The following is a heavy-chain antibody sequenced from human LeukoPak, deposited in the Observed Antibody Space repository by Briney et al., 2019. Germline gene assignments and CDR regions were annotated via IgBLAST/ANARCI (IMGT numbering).Heavy chain of an antibody. J-gene: IGHJ4*02. Sequence: GGSLRLSCAASGFTFNTYAMSRVRQAPGKGLEWVSTISTSGGTTYYADSVKGRFTISRDNSKNTLYLQMNSLRAEDTAVYYCARGPSGYHNTGGQGTLVTVSS. CDR2: ISTSGGTT. CDR1: GFTFNTYA. D-gene: IGHD5-12*01. CDR3: ARGPSGYHNT. V-gene: IGHV3-23*01.